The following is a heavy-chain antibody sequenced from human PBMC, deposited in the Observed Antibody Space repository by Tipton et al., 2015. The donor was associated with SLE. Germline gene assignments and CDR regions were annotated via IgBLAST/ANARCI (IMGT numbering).Heavy chain of an antibody. CDR1: GDYIGSLPW. CDR2: VHRDSGTT. V-gene: IGHV4-4*02. D-gene: IGHD6-19*01. CDR3: ASPAVAGFDY. J-gene: IGHJ4*02. Sequence: TLSLTCAVSGDYIGSLPWWSWVRQSPGKGLEWIGEVHRDSGTTNYNPSLKSRVTISVDSSNNQFSLKLSSVTAADTAVYYCASPAVAGFDYWGQGTLVTVSS.